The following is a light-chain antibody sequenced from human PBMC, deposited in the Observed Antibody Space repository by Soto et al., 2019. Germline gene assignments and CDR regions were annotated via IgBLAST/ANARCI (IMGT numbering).Light chain of an antibody. CDR3: TAWDGSLNVRL. Sequence: QSVLTQPPSVSGAPGQRVTISCTGSSSNTGADYDVHWYQHLPGSAPKLLIYRDNHRPSGIPDRFSGSKSGTSASLDISGLQSGDEADYYCTAWDGSLNVRLFGGGTKVTVL. CDR2: RDN. CDR1: SSNTGADYD. J-gene: IGLJ3*02. V-gene: IGLV1-40*01.